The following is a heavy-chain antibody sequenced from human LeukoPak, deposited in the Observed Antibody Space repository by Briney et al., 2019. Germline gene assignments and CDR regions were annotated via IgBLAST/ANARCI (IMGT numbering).Heavy chain of an antibody. D-gene: IGHD4-17*01. J-gene: IGHJ4*02. CDR3: ASTTTVTTGAYGFDY. V-gene: IGHV1-18*01. Sequence: ASVKVSCKASGYTFTSYGISWVRQAPGQGLEWMGWISAYNGNTNYAQKLQGRVTMTTDTSTSTAYMELRSLRSDDTAVYYCASTTTVTTGAYGFDYWGKATLVTVSS. CDR2: ISAYNGNT. CDR1: GYTFTSYG.